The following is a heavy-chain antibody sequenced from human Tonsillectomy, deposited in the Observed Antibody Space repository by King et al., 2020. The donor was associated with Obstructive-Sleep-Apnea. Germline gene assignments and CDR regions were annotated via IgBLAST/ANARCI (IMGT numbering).Heavy chain of an antibody. Sequence: EQLVQSGAEVKKPGASVKVSCKASGYTFTGYYMHWVRQASGQGLEWMVWINSNSGGTNYAQKFQGRVTMTRDTSISTAYMELSRLRSDDTAVYYCARLDDILTTHWGQGTLVTVSS. CDR3: ARLDDILTTH. J-gene: IGHJ4*02. CDR2: INSNSGGT. D-gene: IGHD3-9*01. V-gene: IGHV1-2*02. CDR1: GYTFTGYY.